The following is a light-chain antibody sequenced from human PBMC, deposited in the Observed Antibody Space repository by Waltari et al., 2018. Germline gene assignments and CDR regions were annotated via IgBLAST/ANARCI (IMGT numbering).Light chain of an antibody. CDR2: DTS. CDR1: ESVSNY. J-gene: IGKJ4*01. Sequence: EVVLTQSPVTLSLAAGERATLSCRASESVSNYLAWYQRKPGQSPRLLIFDTSKRATGIPARFSGSGYGTDFTLTINNLEAEDFALYYCQQGSILPLTFGGGTKVEI. CDR3: QQGSILPLT. V-gene: IGKV3-11*01.